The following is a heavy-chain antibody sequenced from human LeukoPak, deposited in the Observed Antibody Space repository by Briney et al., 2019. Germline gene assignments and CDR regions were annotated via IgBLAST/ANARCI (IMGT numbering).Heavy chain of an antibody. CDR2: INPNSGGT. D-gene: IGHD2-15*01. Sequence: GASVKVSCKASGYTFTGYYMHWVRQAPGQGLEWMGRINPNSGGTNYAQKFQGRVTMTRDTSISTAYMELSRLRSDDTAVYYCARVPYCSGGSCDYYGMDVWGQGTTVTVSS. J-gene: IGHJ6*02. V-gene: IGHV1-2*06. CDR1: GYTFTGYY. CDR3: ARVPYCSGGSCDYYGMDV.